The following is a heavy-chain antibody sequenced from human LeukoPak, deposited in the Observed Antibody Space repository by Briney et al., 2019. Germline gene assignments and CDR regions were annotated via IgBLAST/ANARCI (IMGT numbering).Heavy chain of an antibody. D-gene: IGHD3-22*01. CDR1: GGSISSGDYY. CDR2: MFYSGST. Sequence: SQTLSLTCTVSGGSISSGDYYWSWIRQPPGKGLEWIAYMFYSGSTYYNPSLKSRVTMSADTSKNQLSLKLSSVTAADTAVYYCARPYYYDSRIDPWGQGILVTASS. J-gene: IGHJ5*02. CDR3: ARPYYYDSRIDP. V-gene: IGHV4-30-4*01.